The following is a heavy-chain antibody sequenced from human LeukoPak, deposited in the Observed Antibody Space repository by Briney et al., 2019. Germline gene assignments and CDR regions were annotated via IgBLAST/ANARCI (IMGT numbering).Heavy chain of an antibody. CDR1: GASISTSAYY. V-gene: IGHV4-39*07. CDR3: ARRGRYFDWLSTTPDY. Sequence: SETLSLTCSVSGASISTSAYYWGWIRQPPGKGLEWIGSIYYSGSTYYNASLKSRVTISVDTSKNQFSLKLSSVTAADTAVYYCARRGRYFDWLSTTPDYWGQGTLVTVSS. J-gene: IGHJ4*02. D-gene: IGHD3-9*01. CDR2: IYYSGST.